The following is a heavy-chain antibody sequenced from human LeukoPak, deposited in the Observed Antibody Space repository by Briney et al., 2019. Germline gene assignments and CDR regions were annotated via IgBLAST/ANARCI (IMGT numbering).Heavy chain of an antibody. CDR2: INPNSGGT. V-gene: IGHV1-2*02. D-gene: IGHD1-26*01. Sequence: ASVKVSCKASGYTFTGYYIHWLRQAPGQGLEWMGWINPNSGGTNYAQNFQGRVTMTRDTSISTAYMELSRLRSDDTAVYYCARGGGDSKYFQRWGQGTLVTVSS. CDR1: GYTFTGYY. CDR3: ARGGGDSKYFQR. J-gene: IGHJ1*01.